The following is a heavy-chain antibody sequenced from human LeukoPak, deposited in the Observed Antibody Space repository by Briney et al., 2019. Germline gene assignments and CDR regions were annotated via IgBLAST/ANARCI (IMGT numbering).Heavy chain of an antibody. V-gene: IGHV1-3*01. D-gene: IGHD2-15*01. Sequence: ASVKVSRKASGYTFTDYALHWVRQVPGQRLEWMGWINAGNGNTKYSQKFQGRVTITRDTSASTAYMELSSPRSEDTAVYYCARRLGYCSGGSCGTGGWFDPWGQGTLVTVSS. CDR3: ARRLGYCSGGSCGTGGWFDP. J-gene: IGHJ5*02. CDR2: INAGNGNT. CDR1: GYTFTDYA.